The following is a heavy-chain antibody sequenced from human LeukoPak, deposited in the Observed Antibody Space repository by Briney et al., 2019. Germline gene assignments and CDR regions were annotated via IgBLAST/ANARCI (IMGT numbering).Heavy chain of an antibody. D-gene: IGHD5-12*01. CDR3: AKDISLEATGWGGFDY. J-gene: IGHJ4*02. CDR2: ISWDGGST. Sequence: GGSLRLSCAASGFTFDDYAMHWVRQAPGKGLEWVSLISWDGGSTYYADSVKGRFTISRDNSKNSLYLQMNSLRAEDTALYYCAKDISLEATGWGGFDYWGQGTLVTVSS. V-gene: IGHV3-43D*03. CDR1: GFTFDDYA.